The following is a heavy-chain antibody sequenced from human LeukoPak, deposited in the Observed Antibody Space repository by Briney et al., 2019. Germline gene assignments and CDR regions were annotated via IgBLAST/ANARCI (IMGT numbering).Heavy chain of an antibody. D-gene: IGHD6-13*01. J-gene: IGHJ5*02. CDR3: ARDCVAAANNWFDP. CDR1: GYTFTGYY. CDR2: INPNSGGT. Sequence: GASVTVSCKASGYTFTGYYMHWVRQAPGQGLEWMGWINPNSGGTNYAQKFQGRVTMTRDTSISTAHMELSRLRSDDTAVYYCARDCVAAANNWFDPWGQGTLVTVSS. V-gene: IGHV1-2*02.